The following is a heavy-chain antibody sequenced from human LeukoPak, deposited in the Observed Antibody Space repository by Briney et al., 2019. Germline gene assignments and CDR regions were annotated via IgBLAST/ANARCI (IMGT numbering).Heavy chain of an antibody. D-gene: IGHD6-13*01. CDR1: GFTFDDYA. J-gene: IGHJ1*01. V-gene: IGHV3-9*01. CDR3: AIQRYSSSRILSFQH. CDR2: ISWNSGSI. Sequence: PGGSLRLSCAASGFTFDDYAMHWVRQAPGKGLEWVSGISWNSGSIGYADSVKGRFTISRDNAKNSLYLQMNSLRAEDTAVYYCAIQRYSSSRILSFQHWGQGTLVTVSS.